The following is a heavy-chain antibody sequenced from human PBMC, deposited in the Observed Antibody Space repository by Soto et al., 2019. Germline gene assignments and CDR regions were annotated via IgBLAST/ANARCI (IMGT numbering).Heavy chain of an antibody. CDR2: IIPKFGSA. J-gene: IGHJ3*02. Sequence: QVQLVQSGAEVKKPGSSVKVSCKASGATSSNYAITWVRQAPGKGLEWMGGIIPKFGSANYAQRFQGRVTITADESTSTAYMDVSGVKYEDTAVYYCARSGPVGGRYYGPEVFEMWGQGTMVTVSS. D-gene: IGHD1-26*01. V-gene: IGHV1-69*01. CDR3: ARSGPVGGRYYGPEVFEM. CDR1: GATSSNYA.